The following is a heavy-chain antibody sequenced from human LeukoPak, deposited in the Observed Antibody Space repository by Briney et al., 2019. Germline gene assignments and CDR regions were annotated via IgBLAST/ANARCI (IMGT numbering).Heavy chain of an antibody. V-gene: IGHV3-9*01. CDR1: GFTFDDYA. CDR3: ARDQDRYCSSTSCYPAPLDY. Sequence: GGSLRLSCAASGFTFDDYAMHWVRQAPGKDLEWVSGISWNSGSIGYADSVKGRFTISRDNAKNSLYLQMNSLRAEDTAVYYCARDQDRYCSSTSCYPAPLDYWGQGTLVTVSS. CDR2: ISWNSGSI. D-gene: IGHD2-2*01. J-gene: IGHJ4*02.